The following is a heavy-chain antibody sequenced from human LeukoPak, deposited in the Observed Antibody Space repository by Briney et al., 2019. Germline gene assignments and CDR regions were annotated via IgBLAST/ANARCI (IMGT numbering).Heavy chain of an antibody. V-gene: IGHV3-30*03. Sequence: GGSLRLSCAASRFTFSTYGMHWVRQAPGKGLEWVAVVSYDASSTYYADSVKGRFTISRDNSKNTLYLQMNSLRSDDTAVYYCARDPSYSTSWAFDYWGQGTLVTVSS. D-gene: IGHD6-13*01. CDR2: VSYDASST. CDR1: RFTFSTYG. CDR3: ARDPSYSTSWAFDY. J-gene: IGHJ4*02.